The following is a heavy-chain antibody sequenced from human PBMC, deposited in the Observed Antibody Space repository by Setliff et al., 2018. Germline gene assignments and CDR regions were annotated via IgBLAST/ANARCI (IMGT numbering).Heavy chain of an antibody. CDR1: GVSLSSGSYY. CDR2: IYTNGAT. J-gene: IGHJ6*02. D-gene: IGHD2-21*01. V-gene: IGHV4-61*09. CDR3: AKEYVVISFVRNSHQHYGMDV. Sequence: PSQTLSLTCTVPGVSLSSGSYYWSWIRQSAGKGLEWIGHIYTNGATSYSPSLKSRVSISADTSKNVLSLRLTSVTAADTAVYYCAKEYVVISFVRNSHQHYGMDVWGPGTTVTVSS.